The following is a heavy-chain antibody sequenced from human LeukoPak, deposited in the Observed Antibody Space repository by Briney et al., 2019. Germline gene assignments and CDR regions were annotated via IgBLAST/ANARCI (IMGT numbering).Heavy chain of an antibody. D-gene: IGHD1-26*01. J-gene: IGHJ4*02. CDR1: GASITSGAFY. V-gene: IGHV4-61*08. Sequence: SSETLSLTCTVCGASITSGAFYWPWIRQPPGKGLEWIGYIYYTGSTKYHPSLKSRVTMSLDTSKNQFSLKVRSVTAADTATYYFARPVMWDHGDYFDYWGQGTLFTVSS. CDR2: IYYTGST. CDR3: ARPVMWDHGDYFDY.